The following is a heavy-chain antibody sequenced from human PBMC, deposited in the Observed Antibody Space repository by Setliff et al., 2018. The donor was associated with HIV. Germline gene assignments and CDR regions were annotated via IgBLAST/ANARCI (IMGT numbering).Heavy chain of an antibody. J-gene: IGHJ4*02. CDR2: IHASGKA. CDR3: ATLDPSGGNFLAY. V-gene: IGHV4-4*09. CDR1: GDTDFY. Sequence: PSETLSLTCTVSGDTDFYWRWIRQSPGKGLEWIGYIHASGKANYNPSLKSRVTISLDTSKMQFSLRLTSVTAADTAVYYCATLDPSGGNFLAYWGQGTLVTVSS. D-gene: IGHD2-21*02.